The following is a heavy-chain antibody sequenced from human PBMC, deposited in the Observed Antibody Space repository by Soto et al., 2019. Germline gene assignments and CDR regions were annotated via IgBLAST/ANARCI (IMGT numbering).Heavy chain of an antibody. Sequence: EVQVLESEGGLVQPGGSLRLSCVASGFTFSSYAMSWVRQAPGKGLEWVSFVSGSGGSTDYADSVKGRFTISRDNSKSTLYLQLNSLRAEDTAMYYCAKRSFQLGLPFDYWGQGTLVTVSS. CDR2: VSGSGGST. CDR1: GFTFSSYA. D-gene: IGHD6-13*01. CDR3: AKRSFQLGLPFDY. J-gene: IGHJ4*02. V-gene: IGHV3-23*01.